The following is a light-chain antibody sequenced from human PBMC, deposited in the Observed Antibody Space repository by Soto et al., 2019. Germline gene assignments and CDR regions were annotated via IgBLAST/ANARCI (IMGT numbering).Light chain of an antibody. CDR3: MQSTQLPPT. V-gene: IGKV2D-29*01. Sequence: DVVMTQTPLSLSVTPGQPASISCKSTQSLLLGDGKTYLYWYLQKSGQPPQLLIYEVSNRFSGVPDRFSGSGSGTDFTLKISRVETDDVGIYYCMQSTQLPPTFGQGTRLEIK. CDR1: QSLLLGDGKTY. J-gene: IGKJ5*01. CDR2: EVS.